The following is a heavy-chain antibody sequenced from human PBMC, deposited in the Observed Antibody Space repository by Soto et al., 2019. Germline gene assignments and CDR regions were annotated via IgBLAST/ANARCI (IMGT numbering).Heavy chain of an antibody. CDR3: AREDSIIIPAESDF. CDR1: GFAFNNYG. Sequence: GGSLRLSCTVSGFAFNNYGINWVRQAPGKGLEWVSSISKSDYTYYSDSVKGRFTISRDNAKNSVSLQMNTLRVEDTAVYYCAREDSIIIPAESDFWGQGTLVTVSS. V-gene: IGHV3-21*01. J-gene: IGHJ4*02. CDR2: ISKSDYT. D-gene: IGHD2-2*01.